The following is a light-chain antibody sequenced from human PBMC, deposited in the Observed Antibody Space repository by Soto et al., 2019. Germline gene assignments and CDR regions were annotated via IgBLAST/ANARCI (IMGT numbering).Light chain of an antibody. J-gene: IGKJ4*01. V-gene: IGKV3-20*01. Sequence: EIALTQSPGTLSLSPGERATLSCRASQTIGSRYLAWYQQKPGQRPRLLIYGASSRATGIPDRFSGSGSGTDFTLTISRLEPEDFAVYYCQHYVSSPLTFGGGTKVEI. CDR1: QTIGSRY. CDR3: QHYVSSPLT. CDR2: GAS.